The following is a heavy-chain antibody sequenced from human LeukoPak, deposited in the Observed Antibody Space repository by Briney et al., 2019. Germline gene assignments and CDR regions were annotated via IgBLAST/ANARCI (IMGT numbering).Heavy chain of an antibody. CDR1: GYTFTSYG. D-gene: IGHD3-3*01. CDR2: ISAYNGNT. CDR3: ARVEFLEWLLPPFDY. Sequence: GASVKVSCKASGYTFTSYGISWVRQAPGQGLEWMGWISAYNGNTNYAQKLQGRVTMTTDTSTSTASMELRSLRSDDTAVYYCARVEFLEWLLPPFDYWGQGTLVTVSS. J-gene: IGHJ4*02. V-gene: IGHV1-18*01.